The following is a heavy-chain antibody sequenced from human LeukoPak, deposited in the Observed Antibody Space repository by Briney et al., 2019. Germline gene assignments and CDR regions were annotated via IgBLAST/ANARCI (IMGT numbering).Heavy chain of an antibody. CDR2: IYPIDSDT. D-gene: IGHD6-13*01. V-gene: IGHV5-51*01. CDR1: GYTIGSFGSYW. CDR3: ARVNSARWSFDC. Sequence: GESLKISCKGSGYTIGSFGSYWIAWVRRMPGKGLEWMGSIYPIDSDTRYNPSFEGQVTVSVDRSISTAYLQWSSLKASDTDMYYCARVNSARWSFDCWGQGSLLTVSS. J-gene: IGHJ4*02.